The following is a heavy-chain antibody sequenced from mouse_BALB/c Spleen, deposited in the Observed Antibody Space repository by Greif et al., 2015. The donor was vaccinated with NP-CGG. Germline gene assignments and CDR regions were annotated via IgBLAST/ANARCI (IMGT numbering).Heavy chain of an antibody. CDR3: ARRYDGGFDY. Sequence: EVQRVESGAELVKPGASVKLSCTASGFNIKDTYMHWVKQRPEQGLEWIGRIDPANGNTKYDPKFQGKATITADTSSNTAYLQLSSLTSEDTAVYYCARRYDGGFDYWGQGTTLTVSS. D-gene: IGHD2-14*01. J-gene: IGHJ2*01. CDR1: GFNIKDTY. V-gene: IGHV14-3*02. CDR2: IDPANGNT.